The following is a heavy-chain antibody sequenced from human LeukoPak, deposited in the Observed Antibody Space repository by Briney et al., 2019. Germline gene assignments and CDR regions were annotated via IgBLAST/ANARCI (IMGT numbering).Heavy chain of an antibody. J-gene: IGHJ5*02. CDR3: ARAKYCGSSSCYSDWFDP. CDR2: IYPSGNT. Sequence: SETLSLTCSVSGGSFSSYFWSWVRQPAGKGLEWIGRIYPSGNTNYNPSLKSRVTLSVDTSKTQFSLRLSSVTAADTAVYYCARAKYCGSSSCYSDWFDPWGQGTLVTVSS. D-gene: IGHD2-2*01. V-gene: IGHV4-4*07. CDR1: GGSFSSYF.